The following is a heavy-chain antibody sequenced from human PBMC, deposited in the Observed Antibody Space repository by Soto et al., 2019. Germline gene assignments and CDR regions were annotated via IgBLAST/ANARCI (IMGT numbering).Heavy chain of an antibody. CDR2: INAGNGNT. V-gene: IGHV1-3*01. CDR3: ARAGGYSSGWVAFDI. D-gene: IGHD6-19*01. J-gene: IGHJ3*02. CDR1: GYTFTSYA. Sequence: VKVSCKASGYTFTSYAMHWVRQAPGQRLEWMGWINAGNGNTKYSQKLQGRVTITRDTSASTAYMELSSLRSEDTAVYYCARAGGYSSGWVAFDIWGQGTMVTVSS.